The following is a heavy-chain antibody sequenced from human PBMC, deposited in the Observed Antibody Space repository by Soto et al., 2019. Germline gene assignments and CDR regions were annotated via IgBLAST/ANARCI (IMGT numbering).Heavy chain of an antibody. CDR3: ARADSSGWYLDY. D-gene: IGHD6-19*01. CDR2: INHSGST. Sequence: SETLSLTCAVYGGSFSGYYWSWIRQPPGKGLEWIGEINHSGSTTYNPSLKSRVTISADTSKNQFSLKLSSVTAADTAVYYCARADSSGWYLDYWGRGTLVTVPQ. CDR1: GGSFSGYY. V-gene: IGHV4-34*01. J-gene: IGHJ4*02.